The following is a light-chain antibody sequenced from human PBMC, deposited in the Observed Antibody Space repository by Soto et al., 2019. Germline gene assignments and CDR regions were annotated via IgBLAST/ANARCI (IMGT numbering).Light chain of an antibody. CDR3: QQSYSNPLT. CDR1: QSISSY. Sequence: DVHMTQSPSSLSASVGDRVTITCRAIQSISSYLNWYQQKPGKAPKLLIYAASSLQSGVPSRFSGSGSGTDFTLTISSLQPEDFETYYCQQSYSNPLTFGQGTRLEIK. CDR2: AAS. J-gene: IGKJ5*01. V-gene: IGKV1-39*01.